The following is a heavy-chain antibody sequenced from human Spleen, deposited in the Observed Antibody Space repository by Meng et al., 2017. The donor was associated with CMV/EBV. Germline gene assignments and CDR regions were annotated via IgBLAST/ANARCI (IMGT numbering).Heavy chain of an antibody. J-gene: IGHJ4*02. Sequence: SCAASGFTFSSYAMHWVRQAPGRGLEWVAVISYDGSIEYYADSVTGRFAVSRDNSKNTLYLQMNSLRAEDTTVYYCARALDYFDSSGSFDFWGQGTLVTVSS. CDR1: GFTFSSYA. V-gene: IGHV3-30*09. CDR3: ARALDYFDSSGSFDF. CDR2: ISYDGSIE. D-gene: IGHD3-22*01.